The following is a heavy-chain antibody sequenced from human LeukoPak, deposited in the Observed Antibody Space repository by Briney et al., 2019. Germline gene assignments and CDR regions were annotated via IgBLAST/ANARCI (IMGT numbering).Heavy chain of an antibody. Sequence: PGGSLRLSCAASGFTFSNYAMNWVRQAPGKGLEWVSLISGSTGSTYYADSVKGRFTVSRDNSKNTLFLQMNSLRAEDTAVYYCAKDQDDSSGFYYDHAFDIWGQGTMVTVSS. CDR3: AKDQDDSSGFYYDHAFDI. J-gene: IGHJ3*02. V-gene: IGHV3-23*01. CDR2: ISGSTGST. D-gene: IGHD3-22*01. CDR1: GFTFSNYA.